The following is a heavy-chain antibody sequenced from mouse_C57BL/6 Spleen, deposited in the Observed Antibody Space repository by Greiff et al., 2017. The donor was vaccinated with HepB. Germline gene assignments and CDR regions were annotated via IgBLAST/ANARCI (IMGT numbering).Heavy chain of an antibody. J-gene: IGHJ3*01. V-gene: IGHV1-18*01. CDR3: AAYGNYAFAY. Sequence: VQLQQSGPELVKPGASVKISCKASGYTFTDYNMDWVKQSPGKGLEWIGDINPNNGGTIYNQKFKGKATLTVDKSSSTAYMELRSLTSEDTAVYYCAAYGNYAFAYWGQGPLVTVSA. CDR1: GYTFTDYN. CDR2: INPNNGGT. D-gene: IGHD2-1*01.